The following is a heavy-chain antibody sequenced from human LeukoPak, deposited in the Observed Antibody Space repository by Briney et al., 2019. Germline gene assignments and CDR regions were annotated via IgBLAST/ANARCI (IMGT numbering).Heavy chain of an antibody. CDR3: AKDARYCGATTCYLGGYYYYMDV. V-gene: IGHV3-11*01. CDR1: GFTFSGYS. J-gene: IGHJ6*03. Sequence: GGSLRLSCAASGFTFSGYSMSWIRQAPGKGLEWVSYIRSSGSSIYYADSVKGRFTISRDNSKNSLYLQMNSLRTEDTALYYCAKDARYCGATTCYLGGYYYYMDVWGKGTTVTVSS. D-gene: IGHD2-2*01. CDR2: IRSSGSSI.